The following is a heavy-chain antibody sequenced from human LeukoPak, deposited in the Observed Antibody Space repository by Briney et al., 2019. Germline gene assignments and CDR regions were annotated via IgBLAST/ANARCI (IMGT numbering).Heavy chain of an antibody. D-gene: IGHD3-3*01. Sequence: SETLSLTCTVSGGSISSSSYYWGWIRQPPGKGLEWIGNIYYSGSTYYNPSLKSRVTISVDTSKNQFSLKLSSVTAADTAVYYCARLGLVIAYYFDYWGQGTLVTVSS. CDR2: IYYSGST. V-gene: IGHV4-39*01. CDR3: ARLGLVIAYYFDY. CDR1: GGSISSSSYY. J-gene: IGHJ4*02.